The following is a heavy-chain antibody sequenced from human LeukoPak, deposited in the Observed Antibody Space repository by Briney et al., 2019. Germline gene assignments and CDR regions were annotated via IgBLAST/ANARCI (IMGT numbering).Heavy chain of an antibody. CDR3: AKADYDFWSGYYGDNWFDP. CDR1: GFTFDDYA. D-gene: IGHD3-3*01. J-gene: IGHJ5*02. CDR2: ISWNSGSI. V-gene: IGHV3-9*01. Sequence: PGRSLRLSCAASGFTFDDYAMHWVRQAPGKGLEWVSGISWNSGSIGYADSVKGRFTISRDNAMNSLYLQMNSLRAEDTALYYCAKADYDFWSGYYGDNWFDPWGQGTLVTVSS.